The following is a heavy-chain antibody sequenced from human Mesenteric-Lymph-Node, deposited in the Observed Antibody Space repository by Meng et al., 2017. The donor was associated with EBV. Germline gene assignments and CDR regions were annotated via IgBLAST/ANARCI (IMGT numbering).Heavy chain of an antibody. J-gene: IGHJ4*02. D-gene: IGHD3-16*01. V-gene: IGHV4-61*01. Sequence: QVQLQGSGPGLVKPSETLSLPCTVSGGSVSSGSYYWSWIRQPPGKGLEWIGYMYYTGSGNYIPSLKSRVTILVDTSKNQFFLRLSSVTAADTAVYYCARDLGSGIWGQGMLVTVSS. CDR3: ARDLGSGI. CDR2: MYYTGSG. CDR1: GGSVSSGSYY.